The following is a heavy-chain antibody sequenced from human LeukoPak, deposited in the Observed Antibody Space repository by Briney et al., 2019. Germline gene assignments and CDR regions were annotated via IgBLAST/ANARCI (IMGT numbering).Heavy chain of an antibody. J-gene: IGHJ4*02. V-gene: IGHV1-2*02. Sequence: ASVKVSCKTSGYTFTGYYIHWVRQAPGQRPEWMGWINPNSGGTKSAQKFQGRVTLTRDTSIATTYMEVTMLRSDDTAVYYCARDESTIAAPGGYWGQGTLVTVSS. CDR3: ARDESTIAAPGGY. CDR2: INPNSGGT. CDR1: GYTFTGYY. D-gene: IGHD6-13*01.